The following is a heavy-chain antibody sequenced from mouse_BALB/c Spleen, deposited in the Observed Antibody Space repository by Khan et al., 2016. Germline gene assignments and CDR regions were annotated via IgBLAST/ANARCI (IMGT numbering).Heavy chain of an antibody. Sequence: EVQLQESGPSLVKPSQTLSLTCSVSGDFITSGYSNWIRKFPGNNLEYMGYISYTGITYYNPSLKSRISITRDTSKNQYYLQLNSVTTEDTATYYCARYGTRDNAMDYWGQGTSVTVSS. CDR2: ISYTGIT. CDR3: ARYGTRDNAMDY. CDR1: GDFITSGY. V-gene: IGHV3-8*02. D-gene: IGHD1-1*01. J-gene: IGHJ4*01.